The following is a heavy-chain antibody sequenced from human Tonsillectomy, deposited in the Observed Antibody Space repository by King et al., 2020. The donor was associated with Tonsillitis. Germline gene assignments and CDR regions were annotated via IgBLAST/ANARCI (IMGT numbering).Heavy chain of an antibody. Sequence: VQLVESGGGVVQPGRSLRLSCAASGFTFSSYGMHWVRQAPGKGLEWVAVISYDGSNKYYADSVTGRFTISRDNSKNTLYLQMNSLRAEDTGVYYCAKDSSSGLWGQGALVTVSS. V-gene: IGHV3-30*18. D-gene: IGHD6-19*01. CDR3: AKDSSSGL. J-gene: IGHJ4*02. CDR1: GFTFSSYG. CDR2: ISYDGSNK.